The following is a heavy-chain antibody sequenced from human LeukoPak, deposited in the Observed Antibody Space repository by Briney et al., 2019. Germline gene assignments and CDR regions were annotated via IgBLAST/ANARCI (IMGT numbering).Heavy chain of an antibody. CDR2: IYTSGST. Sequence: SETLSLTCTVSGGSISSYYWSWIRQPAGKGLEWIGRIYTSGSTNYNPSLKSRVTMSVDTSKNQFSLKLSSVTAADTAVYYCARERETIDYYDSSGYFDYWGQGTLVTVSS. V-gene: IGHV4-4*07. J-gene: IGHJ4*02. CDR1: GGSISSYY. D-gene: IGHD3-22*01. CDR3: ARERETIDYYDSSGYFDY.